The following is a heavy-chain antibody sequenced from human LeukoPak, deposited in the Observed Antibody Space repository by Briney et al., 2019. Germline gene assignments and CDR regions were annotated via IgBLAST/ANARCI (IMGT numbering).Heavy chain of an antibody. CDR3: AAGTAADY. V-gene: IGHV3-11*03. D-gene: IGHD6-13*01. CDR1: GIPFSDFY. J-gene: IGHJ4*02. Sequence: GGSLRLSCVVSGIPFSDFYMNWIRQAPGKGLEWISYVSSSSSYTDYAESVKGLFTISRDNAKSALYLEMSDLRVEDTAVYYCAAGTAADYWGQGTLVIVSS. CDR2: VSSSSSYT.